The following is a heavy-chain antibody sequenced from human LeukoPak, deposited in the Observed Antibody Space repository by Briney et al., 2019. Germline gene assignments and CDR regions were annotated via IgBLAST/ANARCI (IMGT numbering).Heavy chain of an antibody. CDR1: GYTFTSYA. J-gene: IGHJ4*02. Sequence: ASVNVSCKASGYTFTSYAMHWVRQAPGQGLEWMGWINPNSGGTNYAQKFQGRVTMTRDTSISTAYMELSRLRSDDTAVYYCARGVSGSSSLSQDYWGQGTLVTVSS. CDR3: ARGVSGSSSLSQDY. D-gene: IGHD6-6*01. CDR2: INPNSGGT. V-gene: IGHV1-2*02.